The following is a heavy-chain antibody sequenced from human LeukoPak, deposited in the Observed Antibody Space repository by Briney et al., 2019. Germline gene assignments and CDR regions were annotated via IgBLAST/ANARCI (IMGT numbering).Heavy chain of an antibody. D-gene: IGHD4/OR15-4a*01. Sequence: GGSLRLSCAASGFTLSSYSLSWVRQAPGKGLGWVSSISSGTSNMYYADSVRGRFTISRDNAQNSLYLQMKIHRVEYTAVYYCVRSMPGVNNFDNWGQGTMVTVSS. J-gene: IGHJ4*02. CDR3: VRSMPGVNNFDN. V-gene: IGHV3-21*01. CDR1: GFTLSSYS. CDR2: ISSGTSNM.